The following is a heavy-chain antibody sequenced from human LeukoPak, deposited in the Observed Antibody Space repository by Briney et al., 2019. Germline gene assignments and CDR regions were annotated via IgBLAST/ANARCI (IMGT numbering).Heavy chain of an antibody. D-gene: IGHD6-13*01. CDR3: ARGSSRSWYEIDY. CDR1: GYSISSGYY. J-gene: IGHJ4*02. Sequence: SETLSLTCAVSGYSISSGYYWGWIRQPPGKGLEWIGSIYHSGSTYYNPSLKSRVTISVDTSKNQFSLKLSSVTAADTAVYYCARGSSRSWYEIDYWGQGTLVTVSS. CDR2: IYHSGST. V-gene: IGHV4-38-2*01.